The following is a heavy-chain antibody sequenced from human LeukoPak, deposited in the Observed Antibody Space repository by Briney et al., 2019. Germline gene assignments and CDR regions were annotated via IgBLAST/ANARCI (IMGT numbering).Heavy chain of an antibody. V-gene: IGHV4-34*01. CDR1: GGSFSGYY. CDR3: ARGRYYYDSSGYYPADY. Sequence: SETLSLTCAVYGGSFSGYYWSWIRQTPGKGLEWIGEINHSGSTNYNPSLKSRVTISVDTSKNQFSLKLSSVTAADTAVYYCARGRYYYDSSGYYPADYWGQGTLVTVSS. CDR2: INHSGST. J-gene: IGHJ4*02. D-gene: IGHD3-22*01.